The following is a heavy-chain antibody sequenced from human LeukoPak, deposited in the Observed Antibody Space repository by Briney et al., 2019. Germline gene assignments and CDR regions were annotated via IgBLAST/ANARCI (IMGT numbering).Heavy chain of an antibody. D-gene: IGHD3-9*01. CDR1: EFTFSSYG. CDR2: IRYDGSNK. J-gene: IGHJ4*02. Sequence: GGSLRLSCAASEFTFSSYGMHWVRQAPGKGLEWVAFIRYDGSNKYYADSVKGRFTISRDNSKNTLYLQMNSLRAEDTAVYYCAKDLLSGILTGYFDYWGQGTLVTVSS. CDR3: AKDLLSGILTGYFDY. V-gene: IGHV3-30*02.